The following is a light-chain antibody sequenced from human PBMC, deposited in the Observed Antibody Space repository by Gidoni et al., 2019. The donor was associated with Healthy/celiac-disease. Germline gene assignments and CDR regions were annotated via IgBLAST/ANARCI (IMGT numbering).Light chain of an antibody. Sequence: EIVLTQSPATLSLSPGERPTLSCRASQSVRSYLAWYQQKPGQAPRLLIYDASNRATGIPARFSGSGSGTDFTLTISSLEPEDFAVYYCQQRSNWSWTFGQGTKVEIK. CDR3: QQRSNWSWT. J-gene: IGKJ1*01. V-gene: IGKV3-11*01. CDR1: QSVRSY. CDR2: DAS.